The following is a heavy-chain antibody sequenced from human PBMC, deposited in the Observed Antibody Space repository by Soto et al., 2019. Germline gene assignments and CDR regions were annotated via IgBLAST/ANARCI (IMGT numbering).Heavy chain of an antibody. Sequence: ASETLSLTCAVYGGSFSGYYWSWIRQPPGKGLEWIGEINHSGSTNYNPSLKGRVTISVDTSKNQFSLKLSSVTAADTAVYYCARGGGRIAARNNWFDPWGQGTLVTVSS. V-gene: IGHV4-34*01. CDR3: ARGGGRIAARNNWFDP. J-gene: IGHJ5*02. D-gene: IGHD6-6*01. CDR2: INHSGST. CDR1: GGSFSGYY.